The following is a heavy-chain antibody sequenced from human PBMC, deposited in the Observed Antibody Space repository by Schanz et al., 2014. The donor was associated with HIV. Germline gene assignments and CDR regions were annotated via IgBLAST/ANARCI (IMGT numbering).Heavy chain of an antibody. Sequence: QVQLVESGGGVVQPGRSLRLSCAASGFTFSSYGMYWVRQAPGKGLEWVAVISYDGRNKKFANSVKGRFTISRDNSKNTVYLQAKSLRPEDTAVYYCAKDRNYYDSKYRGKGNYYYYYGMDVWGQGTTVTVSS. J-gene: IGHJ6*02. CDR1: GFTFSSYG. CDR3: AKDRNYYDSKYRGKGNYYYYYGMDV. D-gene: IGHD3-22*01. CDR2: ISYDGRNK. V-gene: IGHV3-30*18.